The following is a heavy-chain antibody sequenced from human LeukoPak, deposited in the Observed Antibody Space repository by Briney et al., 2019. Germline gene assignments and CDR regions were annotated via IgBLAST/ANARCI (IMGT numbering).Heavy chain of an antibody. Sequence: GGSLRLSCAASGFTFSSYAMSWVRQAPGKGLEWVSAISGSGGSTYYADSVKGRFTISRDNSKNTLYLQMNSLGADDTAVYYCAKDGSGYSYGPPKLFDYWGQGTLVTVSS. CDR1: GFTFSSYA. CDR2: ISGSGGST. D-gene: IGHD5-18*01. J-gene: IGHJ4*02. CDR3: AKDGSGYSYGPPKLFDY. V-gene: IGHV3-23*01.